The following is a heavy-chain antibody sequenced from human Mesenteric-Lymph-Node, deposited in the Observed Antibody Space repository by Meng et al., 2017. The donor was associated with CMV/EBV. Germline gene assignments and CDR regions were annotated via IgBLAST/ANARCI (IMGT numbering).Heavy chain of an antibody. CDR1: GFTFSAHG. CDR2: IRNDGNYK. J-gene: IGHJ4*02. D-gene: IGHD2/OR15-2a*01. Sequence: GESLKISCAASGFTFSAHGMHWVRQAPGKGLEWVAFIRNDGNYKYYADSVKGRFTISRDNSKNTLYLQMSSLRAEDTAVYYCAKQSSGEYTSISYYFDYWGQGTLVTVSS. CDR3: AKQSSGEYTSISYYFDY. V-gene: IGHV3-30*02.